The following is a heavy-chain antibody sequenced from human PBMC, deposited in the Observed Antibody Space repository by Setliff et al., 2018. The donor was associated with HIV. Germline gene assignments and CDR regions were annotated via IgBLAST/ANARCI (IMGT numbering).Heavy chain of an antibody. J-gene: IGHJ6*02. CDR2: INPNNGGT. Sequence: GASVKVSCKASRYTFTGYYMHWVRQAPGQGLEWMGWINPNNGGTNYAQKFQGRVTMTRDTSISTAYMELSRLRSDDTAVYYCARDYYDSSSGCYEYSYYGMDVWGQGTTVTVSS. CDR1: RYTFTGYY. D-gene: IGHD3-22*01. CDR3: ARDYYDSSSGCYEYSYYGMDV. V-gene: IGHV1-2*02.